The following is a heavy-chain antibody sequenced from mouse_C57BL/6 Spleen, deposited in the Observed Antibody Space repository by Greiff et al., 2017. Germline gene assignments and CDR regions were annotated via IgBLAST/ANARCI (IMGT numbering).Heavy chain of an antibody. Sequence: VQLQQSGPELVKPGASVKISCTASGYAFSSSWMNWVKQWPGKGLEWIGRIYPGDGDTNYNGKFKGKATLTADKSSSTAYMQLSSLTSEDSAVYVCAREDLLRPHYWGQGTTLTVSS. J-gene: IGHJ2*01. V-gene: IGHV1-82*01. D-gene: IGHD1-1*01. CDR3: AREDLLRPHY. CDR1: GYAFSSSW. CDR2: IYPGDGDT.